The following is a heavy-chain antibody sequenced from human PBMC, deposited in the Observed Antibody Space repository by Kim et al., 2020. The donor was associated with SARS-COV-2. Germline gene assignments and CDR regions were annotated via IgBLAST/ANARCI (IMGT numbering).Heavy chain of an antibody. CDR3: ARDKYYDSSGYYLTQFDY. CDR2: IIPIFGTA. V-gene: IGHV1-69*13. Sequence: SVKVSCKASGGTFSSYAISWVRQAPGQGLEWMGGIIPIFGTANYAQKFQGRVTITADESTSTAYMELSSLRSEDTAVYYCARDKYYDSSGYYLTQFDYWGQGTLVTVSS. J-gene: IGHJ4*02. CDR1: GGTFSSYA. D-gene: IGHD3-22*01.